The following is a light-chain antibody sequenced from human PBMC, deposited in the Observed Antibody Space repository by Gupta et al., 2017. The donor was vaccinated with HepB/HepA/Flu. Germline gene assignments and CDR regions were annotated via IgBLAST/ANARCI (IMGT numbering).Light chain of an antibody. CDR1: HPIKTF. CDR2: GSY. Sequence: IQTSQSPSPLSPSLGERVTITCQATHPIKTFLTWFQQKSGKAPRLLIYGSYNLESEVPPRFSGSGSGTEFSLTIAIVQPEDDASYVCQQYDHLPYTFGQGTKVGI. V-gene: IGKV1-33*01. CDR3: QQYDHLPYT. J-gene: IGKJ4*01.